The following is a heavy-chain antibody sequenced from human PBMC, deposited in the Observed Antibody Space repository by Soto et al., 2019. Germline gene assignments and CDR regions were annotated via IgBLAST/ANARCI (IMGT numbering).Heavy chain of an antibody. Sequence: PGGSLRLSCAASGFTFSTFDMTWVRQAPGKGLEWVSLIRGVAGSTHYPDSVKGRFTISKDTSNNVLYLEMNNLRADDTAVYYCAKGTYSKGFDPWGQGT. J-gene: IGHJ5*02. CDR3: AKGTYSKGFDP. CDR2: IRGVAGST. V-gene: IGHV3-23*01. CDR1: GFTFSTFD. D-gene: IGHD4-4*01.